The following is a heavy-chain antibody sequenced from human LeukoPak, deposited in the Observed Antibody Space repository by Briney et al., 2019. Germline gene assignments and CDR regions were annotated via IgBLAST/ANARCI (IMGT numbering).Heavy chain of an antibody. Sequence: PGGSLRLSCAASGFTFSSYAMSWVRQAPGKGLEWVSVIIGSGTSTYYADSVKGRFTISRDNSKNTLYLQMNSLRAEDTTVYYCAKAPIYYDFWSGYTSYYYMDVWGKGTTVTVSS. D-gene: IGHD3-3*01. CDR3: AKAPIYYDFWSGYTSYYYMDV. CDR2: IIGSGTST. J-gene: IGHJ6*03. V-gene: IGHV3-23*01. CDR1: GFTFSSYA.